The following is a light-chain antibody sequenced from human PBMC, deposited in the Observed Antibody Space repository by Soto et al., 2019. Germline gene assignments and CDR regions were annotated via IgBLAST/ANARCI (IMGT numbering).Light chain of an antibody. CDR1: SSDVGGYNY. V-gene: IGLV2-11*01. CDR3: CSYADNYSYV. Sequence: QSALTQPRSVSGSPGQSVTISCTGTSSDVGGYNYVSWYQQHPGKAPKLMTYDVSKRPSGVPDRFSGSKSGNTASLTISGLQAEDEADYYCCSYADNYSYVFGTGTKVTVL. CDR2: DVS. J-gene: IGLJ1*01.